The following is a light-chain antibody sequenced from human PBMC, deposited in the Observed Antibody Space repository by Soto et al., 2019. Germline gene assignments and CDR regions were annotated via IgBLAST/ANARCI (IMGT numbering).Light chain of an antibody. J-gene: IGLJ6*01. CDR1: SSNFASNS. Sequence: QSVLTQPPSASGTPGQRVTISCSGSSSNFASNSVYWYQQVPGTAPKLLIYKSNQRPSGVPDRFSGSKSGTSATLGITGLQTGDEADYYCATWNRDMNVVFGGGTKVTVL. CDR3: ATWNRDMNVV. CDR2: KSN. V-gene: IGLV1-44*01.